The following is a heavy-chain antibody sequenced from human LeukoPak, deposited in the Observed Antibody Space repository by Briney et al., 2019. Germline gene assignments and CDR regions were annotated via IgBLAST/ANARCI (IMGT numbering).Heavy chain of an antibody. J-gene: IGHJ4*02. Sequence: GGSLRLSCAASGFTFDDYGMSWVRQAPGKGLEWVSGIGYNSRTLGYVDSVKGRFTISRDNARKSVYLQMNSLRPEDTALYYCAKDDHGNYGTIGYWGQGTVVTVSS. CDR2: IGYNSRTL. D-gene: IGHD3-3*01. CDR3: AKDDHGNYGTIGY. V-gene: IGHV3-9*01. CDR1: GFTFDDYG.